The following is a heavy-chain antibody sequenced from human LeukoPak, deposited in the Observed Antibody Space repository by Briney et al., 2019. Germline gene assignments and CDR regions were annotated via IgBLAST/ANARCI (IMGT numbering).Heavy chain of an antibody. CDR3: AKRPVRGVNYFDY. J-gene: IGHJ4*02. CDR1: GFTFSRYG. CDR2: ISYDGSNK. D-gene: IGHD3-10*01. Sequence: GRSLRLSCAASGFTFSRYGMHWVRQAPGKGLQWVAVISYDGSNKYYADSVKGRFTISRDNSKNTLYLQMNSLRAEDTAVYYCAKRPVRGVNYFDYWGQGTLVTVSS. V-gene: IGHV3-30*18.